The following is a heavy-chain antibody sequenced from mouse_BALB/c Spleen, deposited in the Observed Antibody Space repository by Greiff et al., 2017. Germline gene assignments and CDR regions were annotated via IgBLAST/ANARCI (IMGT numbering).Heavy chain of an antibody. J-gene: IGHJ4*01. CDR2: IDPSDSET. D-gene: IGHD1-1*01. Sequence: QVQLQQSGPQLVRPGASVKISCKASGYSFTSHWMHWVKQRPGQGLEWIGMIDPSDSETRLNQKFKDKATLTVDKSSSTAYMQLSSPTSEDSAVYYCAPYYGSSPYYAMDYWGQGTSVTVSS. CDR1: GYSFTSHW. CDR3: APYYGSSPYYAMDY. V-gene: IGHV1-74*01.